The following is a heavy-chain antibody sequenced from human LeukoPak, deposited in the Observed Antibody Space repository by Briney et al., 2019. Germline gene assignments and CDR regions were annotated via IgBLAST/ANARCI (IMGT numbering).Heavy chain of an antibody. CDR1: GGSISSYY. D-gene: IGHD5-18*01. V-gene: IGHV4-59*01. J-gene: IGHJ3*02. CDR3: ARDGGYSYGLDAFDI. Sequence: SETLSLTCTVFGGSISSYYWSWIRQPPGKGLEWIGYIYYSGSTNYNPSLKSRVTISVDTSKNQFSLKLSSVTAADTAVYYCARDGGYSYGLDAFDIWGQGTMVTVSS. CDR2: IYYSGST.